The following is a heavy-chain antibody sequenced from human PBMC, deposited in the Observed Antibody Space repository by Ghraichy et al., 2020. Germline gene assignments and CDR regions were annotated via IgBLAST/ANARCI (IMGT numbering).Heavy chain of an antibody. D-gene: IGHD3-10*01. Sequence: GGSLRLSCSASGFMFRNYDMTWVRQAPGKGLEWVSQISGSGGSTDYADSVKGRFTISRDNSKNTLYLHMNSLTPDDTAVYFCAKDRDQHGAGSRAFDMCGQGTMVTVCS. V-gene: IGHV3-23*01. CDR3: AKDRDQHGAGSRAFDM. CDR2: ISGSGGST. J-gene: IGHJ3*02. CDR1: GFMFRNYD.